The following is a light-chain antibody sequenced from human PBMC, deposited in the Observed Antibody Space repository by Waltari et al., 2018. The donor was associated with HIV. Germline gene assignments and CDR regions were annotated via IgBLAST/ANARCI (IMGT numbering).Light chain of an antibody. CDR3: SSYTTSSTWV. J-gene: IGLJ3*02. CDR2: DVT. V-gene: IGLV2-14*01. Sequence: QSALTQPASVSGSPGQSITISCTGTSSDVGKYNHVSWYQQYPGKAPKLMISDVTTRPSGISSRFSGSKSANTASLTISEVQAEDEADYYCSSYTTSSTWVFGGGTKLTVL. CDR1: SSDVGKYNH.